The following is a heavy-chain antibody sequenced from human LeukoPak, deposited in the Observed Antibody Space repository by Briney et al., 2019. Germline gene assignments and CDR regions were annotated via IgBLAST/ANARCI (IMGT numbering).Heavy chain of an antibody. V-gene: IGHV3-23*01. Sequence: GGSLRLSCAASGFTFSSYAMSWVRQAPGKGLEWVSAISGSGGSTYYADSVKGRFTISRDNSKNTLYLQMDSLRAEDTAVYYCAKDRDSSSWYFDYWGQGTLVTVSS. J-gene: IGHJ4*02. D-gene: IGHD6-13*01. CDR2: ISGSGGST. CDR3: AKDRDSSSWYFDY. CDR1: GFTFSSYA.